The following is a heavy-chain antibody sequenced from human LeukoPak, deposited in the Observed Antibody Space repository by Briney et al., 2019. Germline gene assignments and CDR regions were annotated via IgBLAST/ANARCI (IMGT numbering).Heavy chain of an antibody. J-gene: IGHJ6*03. CDR3: ARTSYYYDSSVFYYMDV. Sequence: ASVKVSCKASGGTFSSLTINWVRQAPGQGLEWMGWINPNSGGTNYAQKFQDRVTMTRDTSISTAYMELSRLRSDDTAVYYCARTSYYYDSSVFYYMDVWGKGTTVTVSS. CDR2: INPNSGGT. V-gene: IGHV1-2*02. CDR1: GGTFSSLT. D-gene: IGHD3-22*01.